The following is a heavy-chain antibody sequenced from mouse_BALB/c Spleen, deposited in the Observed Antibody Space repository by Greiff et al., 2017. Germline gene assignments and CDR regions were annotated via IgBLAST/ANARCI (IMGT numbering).Heavy chain of an antibody. V-gene: IGHV1S29*02. CDR3: ARDCYRYDVSFAY. CDR2: IYPYNGGT. CDR1: GYTFTDYN. Sequence: VQLQQSGPELVKPGASVKISCKASGYTFTDYNMHWVKQSHGKSLEWIGYIYPYNGGTGYNQKFKSKATLTVDNSSSTAYMELRSLTSEDSAVYYCARDCYRYDVSFAYWGQGTLVTVSA. D-gene: IGHD2-14*01. J-gene: IGHJ3*01.